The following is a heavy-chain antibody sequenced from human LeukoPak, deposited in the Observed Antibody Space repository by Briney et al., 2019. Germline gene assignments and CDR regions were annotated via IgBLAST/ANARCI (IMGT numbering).Heavy chain of an antibody. J-gene: IGHJ6*03. CDR3: AGGGAAAGTGYYYYYYMDV. D-gene: IGHD6-13*01. Sequence: ASVKVSCKASGYTFTGYYMHWVRQAPGQGLEWMGWINPNSGGTNYAQKFQGRVTMTRDTSISTAYMELSRLRSDDTAVYYCAGGGAAAGTGYYYYYYMDVWGKGTTVTVSS. CDR1: GYTFTGYY. CDR2: INPNSGGT. V-gene: IGHV1-2*02.